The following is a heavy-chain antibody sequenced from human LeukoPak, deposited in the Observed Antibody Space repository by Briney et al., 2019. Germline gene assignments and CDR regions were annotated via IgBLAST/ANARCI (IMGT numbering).Heavy chain of an antibody. CDR1: GGSVSSGSYY. CDR3: ARDRGYGMDV. V-gene: IGHV4-61*01. J-gene: IGHJ6*02. Sequence: SETQSLTCTVSGGSVSSGSYYWSWIRQPPGKGLEWIGYIYYSGSTNYNPSLKSRVTISVDTSKNQFSLKLSSVTAADTAVYYCARDRGYGMDVWGQGTTVTVSS. D-gene: IGHD3-10*01. CDR2: IYYSGST.